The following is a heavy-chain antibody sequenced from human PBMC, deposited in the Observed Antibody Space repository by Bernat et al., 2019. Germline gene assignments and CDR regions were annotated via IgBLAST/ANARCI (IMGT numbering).Heavy chain of an antibody. CDR1: GFTFSSYG. CDR3: AKGGYSSDY. Sequence: QVQLVESGGGVVQPGRSLRLSCAASGFTFSSYGMHWVRQAPGKGLEWVAVISYDGSNKYYADSVKGRFTISRDNSKNTLYLQMNSLRAEDTAVYYCAKGGYSSDYWGQGTLVTVSS. CDR2: ISYDGSNK. V-gene: IGHV3-30*18. J-gene: IGHJ4*02. D-gene: IGHD6-13*01.